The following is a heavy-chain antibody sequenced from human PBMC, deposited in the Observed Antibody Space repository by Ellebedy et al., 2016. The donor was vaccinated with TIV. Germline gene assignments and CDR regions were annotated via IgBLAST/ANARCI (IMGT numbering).Heavy chain of an antibody. D-gene: IGHD3/OR15-3a*01. CDR2: IHHSGPT. J-gene: IGHJ4*02. V-gene: IGHV4-34*08. CDR1: GFTFSSYS. Sequence: ESLKISCAASGFTFSSYSMNWVRQAPGKGLEWIAEIHHSGPTNYNPSLKSRVTISLDKSKNQFSLKLTSVTAADTAIYYCAKTTHDFAPSDYWGQGILVIVSS. CDR3: AKTTHDFAPSDY.